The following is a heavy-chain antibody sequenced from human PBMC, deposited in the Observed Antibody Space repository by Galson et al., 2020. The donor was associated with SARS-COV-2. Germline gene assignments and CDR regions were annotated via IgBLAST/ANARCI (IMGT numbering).Heavy chain of an antibody. CDR2: VLSTGST. V-gene: IGHV4-39*01. D-gene: IGHD3-3*01. CDR3: ARRGDTVAWFS. J-gene: IGHJ5*02. CDR1: GGSIKSRSYY. Sequence: SETLSLTCSVSGGSIKSRSYYWGWIRQPPGKGLEWIASVLSTGSTAYNPSLKSRVTISVDTSKNQLSLRVTSVTAADAAVYYCARRGDTVAWFSWGQGALVTVSS.